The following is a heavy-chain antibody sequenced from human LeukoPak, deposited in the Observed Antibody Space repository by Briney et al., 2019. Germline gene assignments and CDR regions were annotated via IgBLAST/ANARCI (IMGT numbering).Heavy chain of an antibody. V-gene: IGHV3-23*01. CDR2: ISGSGVTT. J-gene: IGHJ4*02. CDR3: GKLVGSTQRNFFDY. CDR1: GFTFSDFA. Sequence: QTGGSLRLSCAASGFTFSDFAMGWVRQAPGKGLDWVSVISGSGVTTYYANSVKGRFTISRDNSKNTVYMQMDSLTAEDTAMYYCGKLVGSTQRNFFDYWGQGTLVTVSS. D-gene: IGHD1-26*01.